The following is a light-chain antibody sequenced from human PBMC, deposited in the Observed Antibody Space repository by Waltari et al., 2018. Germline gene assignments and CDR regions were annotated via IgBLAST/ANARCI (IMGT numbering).Light chain of an antibody. V-gene: IGKV3-20*01. CDR3: QNHERLPAT. Sequence: ELVLTQSPGTLSLSPGERATLSCRASQNIGRYLVWYQQKPGQPPRHLIYAASTRATGIPDRFIGSGSGTDCSLTIARLEPEDFAVYFCQNHERLPATFGQGTKVEI. CDR1: QNIGRY. J-gene: IGKJ1*01. CDR2: AAS.